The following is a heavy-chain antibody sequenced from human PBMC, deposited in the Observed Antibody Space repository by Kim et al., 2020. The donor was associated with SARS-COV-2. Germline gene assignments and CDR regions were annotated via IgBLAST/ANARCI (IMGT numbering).Heavy chain of an antibody. Sequence: AASVKRRFTIARHNAKYSLYLQMNSLRAEDTAVYYCAKGMFNYYYSGMDVWGQATTVTVSS. CDR3: AKGMFNYYYSGMDV. D-gene: IGHD3-10*02. V-gene: IGHV3-9*01. J-gene: IGHJ6*02.